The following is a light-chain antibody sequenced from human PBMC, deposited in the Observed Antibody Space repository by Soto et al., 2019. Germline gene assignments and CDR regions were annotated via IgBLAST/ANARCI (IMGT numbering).Light chain of an antibody. J-gene: IGKJ1*01. CDR1: QSVSTW. CDR2: KAS. V-gene: IGKV1-5*03. Sequence: DMQMTQSPSTLSASVGDRVTITCRASQSVSTWLAWYQQKPGKAPHLLVFKASTLESGVPSRFSGSGSGTEFTLTITSLQPYDFATYYCQQYNVHSPWTFGQGTKVEIK. CDR3: QQYNVHSPWT.